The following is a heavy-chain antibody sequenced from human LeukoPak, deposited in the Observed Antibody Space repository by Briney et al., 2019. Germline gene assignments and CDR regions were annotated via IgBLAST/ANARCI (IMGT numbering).Heavy chain of an antibody. D-gene: IGHD3-10*02. Sequence: GGSLRLSCAASGFTFSSYEMKWVRQAPGKGLEWVSYISSSGSTIYYADSVKGRFTISRDNAKNSLYLQMNSLRTEDTAVYYCAELGITMIGGVWGKGTTVTISS. J-gene: IGHJ6*04. CDR2: ISSSGSTI. CDR3: AELGITMIGGV. V-gene: IGHV3-48*03. CDR1: GFTFSSYE.